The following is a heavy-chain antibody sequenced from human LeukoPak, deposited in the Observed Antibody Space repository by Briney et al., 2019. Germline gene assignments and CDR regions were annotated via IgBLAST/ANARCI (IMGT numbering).Heavy chain of an antibody. CDR2: IRYDGSNK. CDR1: GFTFSSYG. V-gene: IGHV3-30*02. J-gene: IGHJ4*02. CDR3: AKDRPSSAYYYDSSGYAHLDY. Sequence: GGSLRLSCAASGFTFSSYGMHWVRQAPGKGLEGVAFIRYDGSNKYYADSVKGRFTISRDNSKNTLYLQMNSLRAEDTAVYYCAKDRPSSAYYYDSSGYAHLDYWGQGTLVTVSS. D-gene: IGHD3-22*01.